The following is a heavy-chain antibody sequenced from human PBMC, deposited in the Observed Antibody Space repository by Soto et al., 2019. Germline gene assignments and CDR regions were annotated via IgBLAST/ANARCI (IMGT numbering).Heavy chain of an antibody. D-gene: IGHD3-16*01. Sequence: ASVKVSCKASGYTFTGYYMHWVRQAPGQGLEWMGWINPNSGGTNYAQKFPGWVTMTRDTSISTAYMELSRLRSDDTAVYYCARGSRTSPGGGLDYWGQGTLVTVSS. CDR2: INPNSGGT. CDR1: GYTFTGYY. J-gene: IGHJ4*02. V-gene: IGHV1-2*04. CDR3: ARGSRTSPGGGLDY.